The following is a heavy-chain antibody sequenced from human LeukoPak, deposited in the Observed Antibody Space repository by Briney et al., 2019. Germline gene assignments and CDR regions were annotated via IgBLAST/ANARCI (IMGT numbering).Heavy chain of an antibody. CDR2: IKSKTDDGTT. CDR3: ATTYYYDSSGYPPFDY. V-gene: IGHV3-15*07. J-gene: IGHJ4*02. CDR1: GFTFSNAW. D-gene: IGHD3-22*01. Sequence: NSGGSLRLSCAASGFTFSNAWMNWVRQAPGKGLEWVGRIKSKTDDGTTDYAAPVKGIFTLSRDDSKNTFFLQMNSLRAEDTAVYYCATTYYYDSSGYPPFDYWGQGTLVTVSS.